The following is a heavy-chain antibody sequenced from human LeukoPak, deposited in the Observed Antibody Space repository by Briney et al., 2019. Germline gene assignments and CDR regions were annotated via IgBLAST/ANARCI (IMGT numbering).Heavy chain of an antibody. V-gene: IGHV3-49*03. Sequence: GRSLRPSCTPSGFTFGDYAMSWFRQAPGKGLEWVGFIRSKAYGGTTEYAASVKGRFTISRDDSKSIAYLQMNSLKTEDTAVYYCTRDLAYYDFWSGDPGSFDIWGQGTMVTVSS. CDR3: TRDLAYYDFWSGDPGSFDI. D-gene: IGHD3-3*01. CDR2: IRSKAYGGTT. J-gene: IGHJ3*02. CDR1: GFTFGDYA.